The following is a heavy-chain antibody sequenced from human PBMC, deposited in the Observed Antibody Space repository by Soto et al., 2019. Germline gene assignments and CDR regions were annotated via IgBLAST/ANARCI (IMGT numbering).Heavy chain of an antibody. CDR2: ISWNSGSI. Sequence: EVQLVESGGGLVQPGRSLRLSCAASGFTFDDYAMHWVRQAPGKGLEWVSGISWNSGSIGYADSVKGRFTISRDNAKNSLYLQMKSLRAEDTALYYCAKDTSSGWYSYYYGMDVW. D-gene: IGHD6-19*01. J-gene: IGHJ6*01. V-gene: IGHV3-9*01. CDR3: AKDTSSGWYSYYYGMDV. CDR1: GFTFDDYA.